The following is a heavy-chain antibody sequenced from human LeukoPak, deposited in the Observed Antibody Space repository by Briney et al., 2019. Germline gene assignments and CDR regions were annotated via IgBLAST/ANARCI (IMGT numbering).Heavy chain of an antibody. D-gene: IGHD6-13*01. V-gene: IGHV1-46*01. CDR2: INPSGGST. J-gene: IGHJ4*02. CDR1: GYTFTSYY. Sequence: ASVKVSYKASGYTFTSYYIHWVRQAPGQGLEWMGIINPSGGSTSYAQQFQGRVTMTRDTSTSTVYMELSSLRSEDTAVYYCARVFAAAGTGAIGYWGQGTLVTVSS. CDR3: ARVFAAAGTGAIGY.